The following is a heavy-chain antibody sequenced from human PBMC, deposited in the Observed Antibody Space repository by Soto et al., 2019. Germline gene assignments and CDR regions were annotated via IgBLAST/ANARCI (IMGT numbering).Heavy chain of an antibody. CDR3: ARVSRDYYGMDV. Sequence: EMPLVESGGGLVKPGGSLRLSCAASRFSFSSHSMNWVRQAPGKGLEWVSIISSVSTYIYYADSVKGRFTIFRDNAKNSLFLQMDSLRAEDTAVYYCARVSRDYYGMDVWGQGTTVTVSS. V-gene: IGHV3-21*01. J-gene: IGHJ6*02. CDR2: ISSVSTYI. CDR1: RFSFSSHS.